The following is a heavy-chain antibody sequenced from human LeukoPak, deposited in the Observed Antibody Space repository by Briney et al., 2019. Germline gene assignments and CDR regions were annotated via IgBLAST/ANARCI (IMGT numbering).Heavy chain of an antibody. CDR2: ISNSGGST. Sequence: GGSLRLSCAASGFSFSTYAMTWVRQAPGKGLEWVSSISNSGGSTYYADSVKGRFTISRDNSKNTLYLQMNTLRAEDTAVYYCAKDFSGWFDPWGQGTLVTVPS. CDR1: GFSFSTYA. V-gene: IGHV3-23*01. D-gene: IGHD6-19*01. CDR3: AKDFSGWFDP. J-gene: IGHJ5*02.